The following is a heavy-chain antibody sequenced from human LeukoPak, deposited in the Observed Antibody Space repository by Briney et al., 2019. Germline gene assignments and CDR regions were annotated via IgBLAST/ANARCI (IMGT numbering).Heavy chain of an antibody. CDR2: ISGNGGGT. CDR3: ARRLCSGGSCSSFDY. D-gene: IGHD2-15*01. V-gene: IGHV3-23*01. CDR1: GFSLSSYL. J-gene: IGHJ4*02. Sequence: VGALRLSRAASGFSLSSYLMSWVRQAPGKGLEWVSTISGNGGGTYYADSVKGRFTISRDNSKNTLYLQMNSLRAEDRALYYCARRLCSGGSCSSFDYWGQGTLVTASS.